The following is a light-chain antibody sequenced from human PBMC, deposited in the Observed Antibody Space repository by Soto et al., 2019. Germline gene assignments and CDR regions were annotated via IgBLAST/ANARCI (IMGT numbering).Light chain of an antibody. J-gene: IGLJ1*01. Sequence: QSVLTQPPSASGSPGQSVTISCTGTSSDVGGYNYVSWYQQHPGKAPKLMIYEVTKRPSGVPDRFSGSKSGNTASLTVSGLQAEDEAEYYCSSFAGSNNYVFGSATKLTVL. CDR2: EVT. CDR1: SSDVGGYNY. V-gene: IGLV2-8*01. CDR3: SSFAGSNNYV.